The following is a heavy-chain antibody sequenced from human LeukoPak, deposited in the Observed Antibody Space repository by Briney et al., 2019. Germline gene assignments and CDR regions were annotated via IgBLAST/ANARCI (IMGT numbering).Heavy chain of an antibody. V-gene: IGHV3-48*03. CDR1: GFTFSSYE. D-gene: IGHD6-6*01. J-gene: IGHJ4*02. Sequence: GGSLRLSCAASGFTFSSYEMNWVRQAPGKGLEWVSYISSSGSTIYYADSVKGRFTISRDNSRNTLYLQMNSLRAEDTAVYYCAKRTYSSSGAFDYWGQGTLVTVSS. CDR3: AKRTYSSSGAFDY. CDR2: ISSSGSTI.